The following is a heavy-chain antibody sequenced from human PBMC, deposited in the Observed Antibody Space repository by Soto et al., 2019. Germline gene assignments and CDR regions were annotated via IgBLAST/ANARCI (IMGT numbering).Heavy chain of an antibody. Sequence: QSGGSLRLSCAASGFTFSSYGMHWVRQAPGKGLEWVAVISYDGSNKYYADSVKGRFTISRDNSKNTLYLQMNSLRAEDTAVYYCAKDSFGSGYPAPADYWGQGTLVTVSS. CDR1: GFTFSSYG. V-gene: IGHV3-30*18. CDR2: ISYDGSNK. D-gene: IGHD3-22*01. CDR3: AKDSFGSGYPAPADY. J-gene: IGHJ4*02.